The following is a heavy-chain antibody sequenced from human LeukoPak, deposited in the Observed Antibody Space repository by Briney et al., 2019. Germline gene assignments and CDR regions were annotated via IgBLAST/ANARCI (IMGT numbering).Heavy chain of an antibody. CDR2: ITSTSASI. CDR3: ARAYYRDSSAYYIFDY. J-gene: IGHJ4*02. Sequence: GGSLRLSCAASGFTFSIYSMDWVRQAPGKGLEWVSSITSTSASIYYSDSVKGRFTISRDNAKNSLYLQMDGLRAEDTAVYYCARAYYRDSSAYYIFDYWGQGTLVTVSS. D-gene: IGHD3-22*01. V-gene: IGHV3-21*04. CDR1: GFTFSIYS.